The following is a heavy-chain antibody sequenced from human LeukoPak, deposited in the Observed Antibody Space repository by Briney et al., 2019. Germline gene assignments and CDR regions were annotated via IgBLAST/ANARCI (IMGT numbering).Heavy chain of an antibody. D-gene: IGHD3-22*01. Sequence: GGSLRLSCAASGFTFSDYYMSWIRQAPGKGLGWVSYISSSGSFIYYADSVKGRFTISRDNAKNSLYLQMNSLRAEDTAVYYCAREPYYHDSSGYVSDYWGQGTLVTVSS. CDR2: ISSSGSFI. CDR3: AREPYYHDSSGYVSDY. J-gene: IGHJ4*02. CDR1: GFTFSDYY. V-gene: IGHV3-11*01.